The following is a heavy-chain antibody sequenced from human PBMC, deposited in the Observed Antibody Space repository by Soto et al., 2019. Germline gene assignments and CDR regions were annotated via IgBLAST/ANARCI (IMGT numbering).Heavy chain of an antibody. J-gene: IGHJ6*02. V-gene: IGHV1-18*04. CDR2: ISAYNGNT. CDR1: GYTFTSYG. Sequence: QVQLVQSGAEVKKPGASVKVSCKASGYTFTSYGISWVRQAPGQGLEWMGWISAYNGNTNYAQKLQGRVTMTTDTSTSTAYMELRSLRSDDTAVYYCARDFGVAGIYYYCGMDVWGQGTTVTVSS. CDR3: ARDFGVAGIYYYCGMDV. D-gene: IGHD3-3*01.